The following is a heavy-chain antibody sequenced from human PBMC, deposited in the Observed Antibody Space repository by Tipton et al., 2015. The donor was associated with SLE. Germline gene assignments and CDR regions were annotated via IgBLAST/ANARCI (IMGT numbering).Heavy chain of an antibody. D-gene: IGHD3-3*01. V-gene: IGHV4-30-2*01. CDR3: ARDFRANGNWFDP. J-gene: IGHJ5*02. CDR1: GGSITSVGS. CDR2: IYQSGST. Sequence: TLSLTCAVSGGSITSVGSWSWIRQPPGKGLEWIGYIYQSGSTNYNPSLKSRVTLSVDTSKNQFSLKLTSVTAADTAVYYCARDFRANGNWFDPWGQGTLVTVSS.